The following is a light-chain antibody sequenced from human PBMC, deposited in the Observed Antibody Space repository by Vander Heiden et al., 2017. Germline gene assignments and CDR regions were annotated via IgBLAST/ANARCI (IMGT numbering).Light chain of an antibody. CDR1: QSISAD. V-gene: IGKV3-11*01. CDR2: EAS. J-gene: IGKJ2*01. CDR3: QQRNSWPRT. Sequence: EIVLTQSPTPLSLSPGERATLSCRASQSISADLAWYQQKPGQAPRLLIYEASNRATGIPARFSGSGSGTDFTLTISNLEPEDFAVYYCQQRNSWPRTFGQGTKVEI.